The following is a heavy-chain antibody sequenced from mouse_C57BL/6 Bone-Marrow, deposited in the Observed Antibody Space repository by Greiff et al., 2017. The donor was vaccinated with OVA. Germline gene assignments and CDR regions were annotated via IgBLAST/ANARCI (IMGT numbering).Heavy chain of an antibody. V-gene: IGHV4-1*01. CDR2: INPDSSTI. CDR1: GVDFSRYW. J-gene: IGHJ2*01. D-gene: IGHD4-1*01. CDR3: ARLGRGYFDY. Sequence: EADGVDFSRYWMSWVRRAPGKGLEWIGEINPDSSTINYAPSLKDKFIISRDNAKNTLYLQMSKVRSEDTALYDCARLGRGYFDYWGQGTTLTVSS.